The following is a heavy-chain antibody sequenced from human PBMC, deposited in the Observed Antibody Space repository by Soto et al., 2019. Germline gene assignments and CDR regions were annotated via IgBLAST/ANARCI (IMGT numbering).Heavy chain of an antibody. Sequence: GGCRRLSCAPSGFTFSSYSMNWVRQAPGKGLEWVSSISSSSSYIYYADSVKGRFTISRDNAKNSLYLQMNSLRAEDTAVYYCARDDVXLWFGELSSPLAYGMDVWGQGTTVTVSS. D-gene: IGHD3-10*01. J-gene: IGHJ6*02. CDR2: ISSSSSYI. V-gene: IGHV3-21*01. CDR3: ARDDVXLWFGELSSPLAYGMDV. CDR1: GFTFSSYS.